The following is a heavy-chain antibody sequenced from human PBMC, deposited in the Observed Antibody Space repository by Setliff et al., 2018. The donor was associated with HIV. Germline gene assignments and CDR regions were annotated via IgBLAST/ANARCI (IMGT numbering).Heavy chain of an antibody. Sequence: GGSLRLSCAASGFIFSAYWMNWVRQAPGKGLEWVANIRQDGSKKYYVDSVKGRFTISRDNAKNSLYLQMSSLRAEDTAVYYCARDWEEYSSHSGAFDIWGQGTTVTVSS. CDR2: IRQDGSKK. CDR1: GFIFSAYW. D-gene: IGHD6-13*01. CDR3: ARDWEEYSSHSGAFDI. J-gene: IGHJ3*02. V-gene: IGHV3-7*01.